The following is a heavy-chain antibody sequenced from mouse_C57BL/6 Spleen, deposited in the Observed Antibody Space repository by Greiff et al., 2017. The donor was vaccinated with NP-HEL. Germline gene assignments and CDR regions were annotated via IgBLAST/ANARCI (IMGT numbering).Heavy chain of an antibody. V-gene: IGHV5-9*01. Sequence: DVKLVESGGGLVKPGGSLKLSCAASGFTFSSYTMSWVRPTPEKRLEWVATISGGGGNTYYPDSVKGRFTISRDNAKNTLYLQMSSLRSEDTALYYCARHEGLGFAYWGQGTLVTVSA. D-gene: IGHD2-4*01. CDR2: ISGGGGNT. CDR3: ARHEGLGFAY. CDR1: GFTFSSYT. J-gene: IGHJ3*01.